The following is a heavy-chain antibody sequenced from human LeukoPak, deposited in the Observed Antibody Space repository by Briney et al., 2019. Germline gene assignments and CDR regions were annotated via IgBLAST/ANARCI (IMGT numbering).Heavy chain of an antibody. V-gene: IGHV3-30*18. D-gene: IGHD3/OR15-3a*01. CDR2: ISYAGSNK. CDR1: GFTFSSYS. Sequence: GGSLTLSCTVSGFTFSSYSMYWFRQAPGKGTEGVAVISYAGSNKYYANSVKGCFTISRNNSTNTLYLQLNTLRPEDTAVYYCPKGGLGDASDISGQGTTVTASS. CDR3: PKGGLGDASDI. J-gene: IGHJ3*02.